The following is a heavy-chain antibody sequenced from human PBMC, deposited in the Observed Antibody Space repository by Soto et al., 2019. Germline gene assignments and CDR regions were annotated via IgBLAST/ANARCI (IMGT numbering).Heavy chain of an antibody. CDR2: ISGGGGST. V-gene: IGHV3-23*01. CDR3: AKVTAGTINYFDY. D-gene: IGHD6-13*01. Sequence: GGSLRLSCAASGFTFSSYAMSWVRQAPGKGLEWVSAISGGGGSTYYADSVKGRFTISRDNSKNTLYLQMNSLRAEDTAVYYCAKVTAGTINYFDYWGQGTLVTVSS. J-gene: IGHJ4*02. CDR1: GFTFSSYA.